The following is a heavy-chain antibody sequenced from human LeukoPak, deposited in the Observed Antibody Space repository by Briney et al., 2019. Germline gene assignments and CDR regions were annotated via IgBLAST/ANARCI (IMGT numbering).Heavy chain of an antibody. D-gene: IGHD4-17*01. V-gene: IGHV1-2*02. CDR3: ARDMASLYGDFGFDY. Sequence: ASVKVSCKASEYTFTGFYFHWVRQAPGQGLEWMGWINPNSGGTNYAQKFQGRVTMTRDTSISTAYMELSRLRSDDTAVYYCARDMASLYGDFGFDYWGQGTLVTVSS. J-gene: IGHJ4*02. CDR1: EYTFTGFY. CDR2: INPNSGGT.